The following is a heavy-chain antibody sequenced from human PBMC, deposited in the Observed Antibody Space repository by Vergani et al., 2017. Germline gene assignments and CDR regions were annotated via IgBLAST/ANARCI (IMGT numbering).Heavy chain of an antibody. CDR2: ISGSGGST. J-gene: IGHJ4*02. Sequence: EVQLLESGGGLVQPGGSLRLSCAASGFTFSSYAMSWVRRAPGKGLEWVSAISGSGGSTYYADSVKGRFTISSDNSKNTLYLQMNSLRAEDTAVYYCAKDVGTIDRFDYWGQGTLVTVSS. V-gene: IGHV3-23*01. D-gene: IGHD5-12*01. CDR1: GFTFSSYA. CDR3: AKDVGTIDRFDY.